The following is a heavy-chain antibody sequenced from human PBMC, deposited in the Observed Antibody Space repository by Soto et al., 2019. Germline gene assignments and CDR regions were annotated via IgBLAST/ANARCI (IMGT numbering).Heavy chain of an antibody. J-gene: IGHJ4*02. CDR1: GGSISSSSYY. CDR2: IYYSGST. CDR3: ARHVQGCSSTSCTHSSGWHHYFDY. D-gene: IGHD2-2*01. V-gene: IGHV4-39*01. Sequence: QLQLQESGPGLVKPSETLSLTCTVSGGSISSSSYYWGWIRQPPGKGLEWIGSIYYSGSTYYNPSLKSRVTISVDTSKNQFSLKLSSVTAADTAVYYCARHVQGCSSTSCTHSSGWHHYFDYWGQGTLVTVSS.